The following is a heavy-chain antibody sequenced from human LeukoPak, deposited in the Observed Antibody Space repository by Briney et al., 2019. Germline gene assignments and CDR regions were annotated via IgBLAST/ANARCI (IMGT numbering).Heavy chain of an antibody. D-gene: IGHD6-19*01. Sequence: GGSLRLSCAASGFTFSSHGMHWVRQAPGKGLEWVSAISGSGGSAYYADSVKGRFTISRDNSKNTLYLQMNSLRAEDTAVYYCAGSIAVAGHFDYWGQGTLVTVSS. CDR1: GFTFSSHG. CDR3: AGSIAVAGHFDY. V-gene: IGHV3-23*01. CDR2: ISGSGGSA. J-gene: IGHJ4*02.